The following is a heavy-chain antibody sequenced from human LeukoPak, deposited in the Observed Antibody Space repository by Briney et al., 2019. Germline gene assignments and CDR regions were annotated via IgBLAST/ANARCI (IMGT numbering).Heavy chain of an antibody. J-gene: IGHJ5*02. CDR2: INHSGST. V-gene: IGHV4-39*07. Sequence: SETLSLTCTVSGGSISSSSYYWGWIRQPPGKGLEWIGEINHSGSTNYNPSLKSRVTISVDTSKNQFSLKLSSVTAADTAVYYCARGQARWLQRWFDPWGQGTLVTVSS. CDR1: GGSISSSSYY. D-gene: IGHD5-24*01. CDR3: ARGQARWLQRWFDP.